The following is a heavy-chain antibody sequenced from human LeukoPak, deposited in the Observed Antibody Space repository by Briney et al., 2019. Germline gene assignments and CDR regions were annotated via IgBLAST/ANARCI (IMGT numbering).Heavy chain of an antibody. D-gene: IGHD3-22*01. J-gene: IGHJ6*03. Sequence: RASVKVSCKASGGTFSSYAISWVRQAPGQGLEWMGGIIPIFGTANYAQKFQGRVTITADKSTSTAYMELSSLRSEDTAVYYCARDITTDPNYYYYYMDVWGKGTTVTVSS. CDR3: ARDITTDPNYYYYYMDV. CDR2: IIPIFGTA. V-gene: IGHV1-69*06. CDR1: GGTFSSYA.